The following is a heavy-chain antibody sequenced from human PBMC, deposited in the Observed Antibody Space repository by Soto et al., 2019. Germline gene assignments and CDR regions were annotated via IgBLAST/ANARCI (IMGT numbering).Heavy chain of an antibody. CDR3: AREKCSPTSCNHGMDV. CDR1: GGSMSRGGQS. CDR2: ITTTSTYK. D-gene: IGHD2-2*01. V-gene: IGHV3-21*01. J-gene: IGHJ6*02. Sequence: ASETLSLTCAVSGGSMSRGGQSWSWVRQAPGKGLQWLASITTTSTYKYYADSVKGRFSISRDNAKNSLYLKLTNLRSEDTAVYYCAREKCSPTSCNHGMDVWGLGTTVTVSS.